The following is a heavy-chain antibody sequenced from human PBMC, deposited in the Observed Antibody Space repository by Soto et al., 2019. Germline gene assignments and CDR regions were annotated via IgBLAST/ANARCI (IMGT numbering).Heavy chain of an antibody. D-gene: IGHD3-3*01. Sequence: GGSLRLYCAASGFTFSGYWMTWVRQAPGKGLEWVANIRQDGSETYYVDSVKGRFTISRDNAKNSLYLQMNTLRAEDTAVYHCARDFGATGSHDYWGQGTLVTVSS. V-gene: IGHV3-7*01. J-gene: IGHJ4*02. CDR2: IRQDGSET. CDR3: ARDFGATGSHDY. CDR1: GFTFSGYW.